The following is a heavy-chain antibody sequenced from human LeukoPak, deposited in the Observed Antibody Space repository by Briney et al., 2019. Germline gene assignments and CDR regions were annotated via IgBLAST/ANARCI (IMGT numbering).Heavy chain of an antibody. CDR2: ISGSGGST. CDR1: GSTFSSYA. V-gene: IGHV3-23*01. D-gene: IGHD3-9*01. J-gene: IGHJ1*01. CDR3: AKDGAYYDILTGYREYFQH. Sequence: GGSLRLSCAASGSTFSSYAMSRVRQAPGKGLEWVSAISGSGGSTYYADSVKGRFTISRDNSKNTLYLQMNSLRAEDTAVYYCAKDGAYYDILTGYREYFQHWGQGTLVTVSS.